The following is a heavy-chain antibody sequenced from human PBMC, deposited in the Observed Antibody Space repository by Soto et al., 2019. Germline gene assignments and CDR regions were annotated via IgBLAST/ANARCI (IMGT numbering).Heavy chain of an antibody. CDR3: ARGVGYYDFWSGSSPDI. V-gene: IGHV4-34*01. CDR2: INHSGST. J-gene: IGHJ3*02. Sequence: QVQLQQWGAGLLKPSETLSLTCAVYGGSFSGYYWSWIRQPPGKGLEWIGEINHSGSTNYNPSLKSRVTISVDTSMNQFCLKLSSVTAADTAVYCCARGVGYYDFWSGSSPDIWGQGTMVTVSS. CDR1: GGSFSGYY. D-gene: IGHD3-3*01.